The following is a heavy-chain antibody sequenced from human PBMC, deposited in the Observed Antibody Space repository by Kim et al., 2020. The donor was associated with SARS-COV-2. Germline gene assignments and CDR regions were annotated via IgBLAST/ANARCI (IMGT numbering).Heavy chain of an antibody. CDR1: GFTFSSYA. D-gene: IGHD3-22*01. J-gene: IGHJ4*02. CDR3: ARDTGYDSSFDY. Sequence: GGSLRLSCAASGFTFSSYAMHWVRQAPGKGLEWVAVISYDGSNKYYADSVKGRFTISRDNSKNTLYLQMNSLRAEDTAVYYCARDTGYDSSFDYWGQGTLVTVSS. V-gene: IGHV3-30*04. CDR2: ISYDGSNK.